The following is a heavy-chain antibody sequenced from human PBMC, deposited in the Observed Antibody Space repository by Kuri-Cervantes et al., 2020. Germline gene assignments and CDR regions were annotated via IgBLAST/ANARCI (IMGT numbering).Heavy chain of an antibody. CDR3: ARGLSYEPFYYYMDV. J-gene: IGHJ6*03. V-gene: IGHV4-39*07. D-gene: IGHD5-12*01. Sequence: SETLSLTCTVSGGSISSNNYYWGWIRQPPGKGLEWIGTFSYSVSAFYNPSLKSRITISVDTSKNQFSLKLRSVTAADTAVYFCARGLSYEPFYYYMDVWGTGTTVTVSS. CDR2: FSYSVSA. CDR1: GGSISSNNYY.